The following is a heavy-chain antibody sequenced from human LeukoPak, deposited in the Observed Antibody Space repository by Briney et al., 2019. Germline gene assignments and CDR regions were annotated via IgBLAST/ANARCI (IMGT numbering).Heavy chain of an antibody. V-gene: IGHV1-69*06. D-gene: IGHD6-19*01. CDR3: ARDRPHSSGWTGVFEAFDI. Sequence: PKASVKVSCKASGGTFSTFGISWVRQAPGQGLEWMGGIIPMSGTVNNAQKFQGRVTITADKSTGTAYMELSSLRSDDTAVYYCARDRPHSSGWTGVFEAFDIWGQGTMVSVST. J-gene: IGHJ3*02. CDR1: GGTFSTFG. CDR2: IIPMSGTV.